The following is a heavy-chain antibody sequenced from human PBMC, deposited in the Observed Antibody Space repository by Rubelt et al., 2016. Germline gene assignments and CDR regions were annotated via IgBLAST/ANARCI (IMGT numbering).Heavy chain of an antibody. CDR1: GFTFSSYA. CDR3: ATCGYSYGSRLIIPVSEPFDY. D-gene: IGHD5-18*01. J-gene: IGHJ4*02. V-gene: IGHV3-23*01. Sequence: EVQLLESGGGLVQPGGSLRLSCAASGFTFSSYAMSWVRQAPGKGLEWVSAISGSGGSTYYADSVKGRFTISRDNSKNPLYLQMNSLRAEDTAVYYCATCGYSYGSRLIIPVSEPFDYWGQGTLVTVSS. CDR2: ISGSGGST.